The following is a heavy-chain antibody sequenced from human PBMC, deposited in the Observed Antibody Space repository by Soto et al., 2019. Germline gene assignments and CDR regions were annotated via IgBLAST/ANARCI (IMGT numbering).Heavy chain of an antibody. CDR1: GGSISSGDYY. CDR2: IYYSGST. Sequence: QVQLQESGPGLVKPSQTLSLTCTVSGGSISSGDYYWSWIRQPPGKGLEWIGYIYYSGSTYYNPSLKSRXXIXVXXSKSQFSLTLSSVTAADTAVYYCARELDGHDAFDIWGQGTMVTVSS. D-gene: IGHD1-1*01. V-gene: IGHV4-30-4*01. J-gene: IGHJ3*02. CDR3: ARELDGHDAFDI.